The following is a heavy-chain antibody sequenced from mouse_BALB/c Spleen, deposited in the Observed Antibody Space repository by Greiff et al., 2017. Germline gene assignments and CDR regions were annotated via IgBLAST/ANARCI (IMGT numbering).Heavy chain of an antibody. D-gene: IGHD2-3*01. CDR1: GFNIKDYY. V-gene: IGHV14-4*02. CDR3: NWFYDVYLFAY. CDR2: IDPENGDT. Sequence: VQLKQSGAELVRSGASVKLSCTASGFNIKDYYMHWVKQRPEQGLEWIGWIDPENGDTEYAPKFQGKATMTADTSSNTAYLQLSSLTSEDTAVYYCNWFYDVYLFAYWGQGTLVTVSA. J-gene: IGHJ3*01.